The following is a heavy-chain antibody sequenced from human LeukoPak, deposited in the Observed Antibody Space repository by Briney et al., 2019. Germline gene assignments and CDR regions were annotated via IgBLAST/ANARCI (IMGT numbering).Heavy chain of an antibody. V-gene: IGHV4-39*01. Sequence: PSETLPLTCNVSGGSISSSSFYWGWIRQPPGKGLEWIGSIYYSGSTYYNPSLKSRVTMSVDTSKNQFSLKLRSVTAADTAVYYCARHNWGDWYFDPWGRGTLVTVSS. D-gene: IGHD7-27*01. CDR2: IYYSGST. CDR1: GGSISSSSFY. CDR3: ARHNWGDWYFDP. J-gene: IGHJ2*01.